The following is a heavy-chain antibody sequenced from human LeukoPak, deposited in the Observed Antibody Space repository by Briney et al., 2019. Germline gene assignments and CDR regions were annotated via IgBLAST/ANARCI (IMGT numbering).Heavy chain of an antibody. J-gene: IGHJ4*02. D-gene: IGHD1-1*01. CDR3: ARPAVPSWDLPVSLGIDY. CDR1: GYTFTSYY. V-gene: IGHV1-46*01. CDR2: INPSGGST. Sequence: ASVKVSCEASGYTFTSYYMHWVRQAPGQGLEWMGIINPSGGSTSYAQKFQGRVTMTRDMSTSTVYMELSSLRSEDTAVYYCARPAVPSWDLPVSLGIDYWGQGTLVTVSS.